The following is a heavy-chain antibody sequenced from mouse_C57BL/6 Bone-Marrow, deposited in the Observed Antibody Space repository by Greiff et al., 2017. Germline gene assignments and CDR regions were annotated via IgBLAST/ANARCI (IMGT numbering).Heavy chain of an antibody. CDR1: GYTFTSYW. D-gene: IGHD1-1*01. Sequence: QVQLKQPGAELVKPGASVKMSCKASGYTFTSYWITWVKQRPGQGLEWIGDIYPGSGSTNYNEKFKSKATLTVDTSSSTAYMQLSSLTSEDSAVXYCARPITTVVDWYFDVWGTGTTVTVSS. J-gene: IGHJ1*03. CDR2: IYPGSGST. CDR3: ARPITTVVDWYFDV. V-gene: IGHV1-55*01.